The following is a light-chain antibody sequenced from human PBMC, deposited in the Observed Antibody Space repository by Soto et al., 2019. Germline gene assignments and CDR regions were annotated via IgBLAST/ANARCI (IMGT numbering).Light chain of an antibody. CDR3: TWDDTLKGPV. V-gene: IGLV2-14*01. J-gene: IGLJ3*02. CDR1: SRDIGNYNY. Sequence: QSVLTQPASVSGSPGQSITISCTGTSRDIGNYNYVSWYQHHPGKAPKLMIYEVTSRPSGVSDRFSGSKSGMTASLTISGLQPEDEADYCSTWDDTLKGPVFGGGTKVTVL. CDR2: EVT.